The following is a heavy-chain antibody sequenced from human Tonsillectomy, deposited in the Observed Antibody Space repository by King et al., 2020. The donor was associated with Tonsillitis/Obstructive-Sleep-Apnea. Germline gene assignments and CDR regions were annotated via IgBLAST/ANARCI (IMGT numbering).Heavy chain of an antibody. V-gene: IGHV2-26*01. Sequence: ITLKKSGPVLVKPTETLTLTCTVSGFSLSNARMGVSWIRQPPGKALEWLAHIFSNDEKSYSTSLKSRLTISKDTSKSQVVLTMTNMDPVDTATYYCARIPGYYDGSNWFDPWGQGTLVTVSS. CDR2: IFSNDEK. D-gene: IGHD3-22*01. CDR1: GFSLSNARMG. J-gene: IGHJ5*02. CDR3: ARIPGYYDGSNWFDP.